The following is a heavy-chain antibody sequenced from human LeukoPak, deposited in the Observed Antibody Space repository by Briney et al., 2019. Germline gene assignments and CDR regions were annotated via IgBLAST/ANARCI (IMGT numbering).Heavy chain of an antibody. Sequence: PSETLSLTCTVSGGSISSYYWSWIRQPPGKGLEWIGYIYYSGSTNCNPSLKSRVTISVDTSKNQFSLKLSSVTAADTAFYYCARDGYNHGDFDYWGQGTQVTVSS. CDR3: ARDGYNHGDFDY. J-gene: IGHJ4*02. D-gene: IGHD5-24*01. CDR1: GGSISSYY. V-gene: IGHV4-59*01. CDR2: IYYSGST.